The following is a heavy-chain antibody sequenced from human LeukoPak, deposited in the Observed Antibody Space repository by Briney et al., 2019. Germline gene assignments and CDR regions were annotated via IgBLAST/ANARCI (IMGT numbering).Heavy chain of an antibody. V-gene: IGHV3-23*01. J-gene: IGHJ3*02. CDR1: GFTFSSYA. D-gene: IGHD3-22*01. Sequence: GGSLRLSCAASGFTFSSYAMSWVRQAPGKGLEWVSAISGSGGSTYYADSVKGRFTISRDNSKSTLYLQMNSLRAEDTAVYYCAKEVYYYDSSGRDAFDIWGQGTMVTVSS. CDR2: ISGSGGST. CDR3: AKEVYYYDSSGRDAFDI.